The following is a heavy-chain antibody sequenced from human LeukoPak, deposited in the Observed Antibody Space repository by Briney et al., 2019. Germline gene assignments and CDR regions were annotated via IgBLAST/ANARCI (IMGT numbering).Heavy chain of an antibody. D-gene: IGHD2-2*01. J-gene: IGHJ4*02. CDR1: GFTFNNYG. CDR2: ISYDGSNE. CDR3: AKDMDCISINCHSTNYFDY. V-gene: IGHV3-30*18. Sequence: GGSLRLSCVASGFTFNNYGMHWVRQAPGKGLEWVAVISYDGSNEYYGDSVKGRFTISRENSENTLYLQMNSLGAEDTAVYYCAKDMDCISINCHSTNYFDYWGQGTPVTVSS.